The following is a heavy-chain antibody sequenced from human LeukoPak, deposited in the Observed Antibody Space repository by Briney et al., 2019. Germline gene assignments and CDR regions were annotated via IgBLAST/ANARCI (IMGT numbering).Heavy chain of an antibody. J-gene: IGHJ4*02. D-gene: IGHD3-10*01. V-gene: IGHV4-34*01. CDR3: ARRYYYNLGSFPFDF. CDR1: GGPFSGYF. Sequence: PSETLSPTCAVSGGPFSGYFWSWICQSSGKGLEWIGEIHNSGTTNYNPSLNSRVTISEDTSKNQFYLNLSSVTAADTAVYYCARRYYYNLGSFPFDFWGQGTLVTVSS. CDR2: IHNSGTT.